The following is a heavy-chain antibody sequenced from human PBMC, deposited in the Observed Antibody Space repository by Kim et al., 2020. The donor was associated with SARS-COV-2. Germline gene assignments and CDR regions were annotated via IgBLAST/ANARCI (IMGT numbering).Heavy chain of an antibody. CDR1: GGSISSGGYY. V-gene: IGHV4-31*03. CDR3: ARVYYGDYADAFDL. Sequence: SETLSLTCTVSGGSISSGGYYWSWIRQHPGKGLEWIGYIYYSGSTYYNPSLKSRVTISVDTSKNQFSLKLSSVTAADTAVYYCARVYYGDYADAFDLWGQGREDSVSS. D-gene: IGHD4-17*01. J-gene: IGHJ3*01. CDR2: IYYSGST.